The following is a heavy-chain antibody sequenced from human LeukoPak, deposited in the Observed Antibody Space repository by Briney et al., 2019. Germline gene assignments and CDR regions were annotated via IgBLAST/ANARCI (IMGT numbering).Heavy chain of an antibody. CDR3: AKDKGRFCSGGSCYSDAFDI. J-gene: IGHJ3*02. CDR2: ISGSGGST. CDR1: GFTFSSYA. D-gene: IGHD2-15*01. V-gene: IGHV3-23*01. Sequence: GGSLRLSCAASGFTFSSYAMSWVRQAPGKGLEWVSAISGSGGSTYYADSVKGRFTISRDNSKNTLYLQMNSLRAEDTAVYYCAKDKGRFCSGGSCYSDAFDIWGQGTMVTVYS.